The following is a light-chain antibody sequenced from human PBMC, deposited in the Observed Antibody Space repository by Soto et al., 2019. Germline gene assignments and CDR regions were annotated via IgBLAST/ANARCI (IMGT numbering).Light chain of an antibody. V-gene: IGLV1-40*01. CDR3: QSYDSSPSGYV. J-gene: IGLJ1*01. CDR1: SSNIGAGYD. Sequence: QSVLTQPPSVSGAPGQRVTISCTGSSSNIGAGYDVHWYQQLPGTAPKLLIYANINRPAGVPDRLSGSKSGTSASLAITGLQAEDEADYYCQSYDSSPSGYVFGTGTKVTVL. CDR2: ANI.